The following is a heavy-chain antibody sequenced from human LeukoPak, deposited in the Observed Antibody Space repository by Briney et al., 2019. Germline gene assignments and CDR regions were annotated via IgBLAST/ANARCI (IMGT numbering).Heavy chain of an antibody. CDR1: GYTFTGYY. J-gene: IGHJ3*02. D-gene: IGHD1-1*01. V-gene: IGHV1-2*02. CDR3: ARDWNDALGAFDI. CDR2: INPNSGGT. Sequence: ASVKVSCKASGYTFTGYYMHWVRQAPGQGLEWMGWINPNSGGTNYGQKFQGRVTMTRDTSISTAYMELSRLRSDDTAVYYCARDWNDALGAFDIWGQGTMVTVSS.